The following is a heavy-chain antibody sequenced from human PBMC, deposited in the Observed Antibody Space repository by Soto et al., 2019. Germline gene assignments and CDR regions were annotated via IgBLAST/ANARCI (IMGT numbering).Heavy chain of an antibody. V-gene: IGHV1-46*01. J-gene: IGHJ4*02. CDR2: INPSGGST. D-gene: IGHD1-26*01. Sequence: ASVKVSCKSSGYTFTSYYMHWVRQAPGQGLEWMGIINPSGGSTSYAQKFQGRVTMTRDTSTSTVYMELSSVTAADTAVYYCATHQGYYARASFDYWGQGTLVTVSS. CDR3: ATHQGYYARASFDY. CDR1: GYTFTSYY.